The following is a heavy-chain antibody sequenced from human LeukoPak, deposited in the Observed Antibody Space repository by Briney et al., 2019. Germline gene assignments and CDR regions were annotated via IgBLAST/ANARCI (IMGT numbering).Heavy chain of an antibody. CDR2: IYYSGST. Sequence: PSETLSLTCTVSGDSISSYYWGWIRQPPGKGLEWIGSIYYSGSTYYNPSLKSRVTISVDTSKNQFSLKLSSVTAADTAVYYCARQRPWFDPWGQGTLVTVSS. CDR1: GDSISSYY. CDR3: ARQRPWFDP. J-gene: IGHJ5*02. V-gene: IGHV4-39*01.